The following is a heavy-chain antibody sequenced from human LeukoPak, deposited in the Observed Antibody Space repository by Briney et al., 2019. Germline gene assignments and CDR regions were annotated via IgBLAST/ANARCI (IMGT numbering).Heavy chain of an antibody. V-gene: IGHV1-69*04. CDR3: ACPDCGGDCYQLDY. D-gene: IGHD2-21*02. Sequence: ASENVSCKASEPLYTSYAISWGRQAQGHGHEWRRTMNSTFAIANYAQKCQGRVTITADKSTSTAYMELSSLRSEDTAVYYCACPDCGGDCYQLDYWGQGTLVTVSS. CDR2: MNSTFAIA. CDR1: EPLYTSYA. J-gene: IGHJ4*02.